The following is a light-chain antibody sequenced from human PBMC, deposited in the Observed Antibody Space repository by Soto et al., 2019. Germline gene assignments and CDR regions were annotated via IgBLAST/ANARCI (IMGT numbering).Light chain of an antibody. Sequence: EILLTQSPDTLCFSPGERATLSCRAAQSVGTRLAGYQHKTGQAPRLLISGASSRATGIPDRFTGSGSETSFTLTISRLEPEDFAVHYCKHYHSGNPITCGEGTRMVSK. CDR3: KHYHSGNPIT. CDR2: GAS. J-gene: IGKJ5*01. CDR1: QSVGTR. V-gene: IGKV3-20*01.